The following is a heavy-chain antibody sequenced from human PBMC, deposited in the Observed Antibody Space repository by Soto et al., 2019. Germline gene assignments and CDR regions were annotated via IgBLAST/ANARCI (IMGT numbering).Heavy chain of an antibody. CDR2: ISAYNGNT. CDR3: ARGYYYGSGSLSLNWFDP. V-gene: IGHV1-18*01. J-gene: IGHJ5*02. CDR1: GYTFTSYG. Sequence: ASVKVSCKASGYTFTSYGISWVRQAPGQGLEWMGWISAYNGNTNYAQKLQGRVTMTTDTSTSTAYMELRSLRSDDTAVYYCARGYYYGSGSLSLNWFDPWGQGTLVTVS. D-gene: IGHD3-10*01.